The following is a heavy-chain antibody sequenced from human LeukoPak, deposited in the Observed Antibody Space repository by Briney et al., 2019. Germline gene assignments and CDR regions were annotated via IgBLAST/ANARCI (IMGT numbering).Heavy chain of an antibody. CDR1: GFPVSSNY. D-gene: IGHD2-21*01. CDR2: IYSGGST. CDR3: ARGYSSDN. V-gene: IGHV3-66*01. J-gene: IGHJ4*02. Sequence: GSLSPSFSASGFPVSSNYMSWVRPAPGKGLEGVSVIYSGGSTYYADSVKGRFTISRDNSKNTLNLQMNSLRAEDAAVYYCARGYSSDNWGQGTLVTVSS.